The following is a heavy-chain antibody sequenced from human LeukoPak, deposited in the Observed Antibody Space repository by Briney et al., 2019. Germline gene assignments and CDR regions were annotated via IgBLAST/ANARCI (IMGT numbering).Heavy chain of an antibody. CDR3: ASAGRLVAGTSYFDY. V-gene: IGHV4-59*12. Sequence: KSSETLSLTCTVSGGSISSYYWSWIRQPPGKGLEWIGYIYYSGSTNYNPSLKSRVTISVDTSKNQFSLKLSSVTAADTAVYYCASAGRLVAGTSYFDYWGQGTLVTVSS. D-gene: IGHD6-19*01. CDR1: GGSISSYY. CDR2: IYYSGST. J-gene: IGHJ4*02.